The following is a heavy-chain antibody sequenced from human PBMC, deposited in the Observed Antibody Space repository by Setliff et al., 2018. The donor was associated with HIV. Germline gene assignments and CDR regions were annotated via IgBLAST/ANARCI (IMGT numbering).Heavy chain of an antibody. CDR2: IYTGGNA. D-gene: IGHD1-1*01. V-gene: IGHV4-61*09. CDR3: ARERLSRLGFDY. CDR1: GGSISSGSHY. J-gene: IGHJ4*02. Sequence: SETLSLTCAVYGGSISSGSHYWSWIRQPAGKGLEWIGHIYTGGNANYNPSLQSRVTISVDTSKNQFSLMLGSMTAADTAVYYCARERLSRLGFDYWGQGTLVTVSS.